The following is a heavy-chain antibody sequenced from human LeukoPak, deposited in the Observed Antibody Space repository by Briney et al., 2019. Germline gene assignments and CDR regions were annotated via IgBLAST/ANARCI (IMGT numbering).Heavy chain of an antibody. CDR1: GFTFSSYA. Sequence: PGGSLRLSCAASGFTFSSYAMHWVRQAPGKGLEWVAVISYDGSNKYYADSVKGRFTISRDNSKNTLYLQMNSLRAEDTAVYYCARDSSRDGYKQLHYWGQGTLVTVSS. J-gene: IGHJ4*02. CDR3: ARDSSRDGYKQLHY. V-gene: IGHV3-30*04. D-gene: IGHD5-24*01. CDR2: ISYDGSNK.